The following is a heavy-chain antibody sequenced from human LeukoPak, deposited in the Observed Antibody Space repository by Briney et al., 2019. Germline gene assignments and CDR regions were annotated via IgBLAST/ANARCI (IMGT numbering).Heavy chain of an antibody. J-gene: IGHJ5*02. Sequence: GGSLRLSCAASGFTFSSYAMSWVRQAPGKGLEYVSAISSNGGSTYYANSVKGRFTISRDNSKNTLYLQMGSLRAEDMAVYYCASSYYYGSGSYFWSWGQGTLVTVSS. CDR1: GFTFSSYA. V-gene: IGHV3-64*01. CDR2: ISSNGGST. D-gene: IGHD3-10*01. CDR3: ASSYYYGSGSYFWS.